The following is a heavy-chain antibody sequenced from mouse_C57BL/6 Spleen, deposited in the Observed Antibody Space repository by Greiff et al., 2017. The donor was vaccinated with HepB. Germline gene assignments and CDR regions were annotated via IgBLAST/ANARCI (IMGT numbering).Heavy chain of an antibody. J-gene: IGHJ4*01. Sequence: VQLQESGPGLVQPSQSLSITCTVSGFSLTSYGVHWVRQSPGKGLEWLGVIWRGGSTDYNAAFMSRLSITKDNSKSQVFFKMNSLQADDTAIYYCAKTGDGYYAMDYWGQGTSVTVSS. D-gene: IGHD2-3*01. V-gene: IGHV2-5*01. CDR3: AKTGDGYYAMDY. CDR2: IWRGGST. CDR1: GFSLTSYG.